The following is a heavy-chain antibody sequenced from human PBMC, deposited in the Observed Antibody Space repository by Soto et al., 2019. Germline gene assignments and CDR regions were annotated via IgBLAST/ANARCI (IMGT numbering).Heavy chain of an antibody. D-gene: IGHD3-22*01. CDR2: MDPNSGST. Sequence: QAQLVQSGAEVKKPGASVKVSCKASGYTFTSYDINWVRQAPGQGLEWLGWMDPNSGSTGYAQNFQGRVTMTRNISINTAHMELSSLRSEDTAAYYCARGGIHFADSSGHAFDSWGQGTLISVTS. V-gene: IGHV1-8*01. CDR1: GYTFTSYD. CDR3: ARGGIHFADSSGHAFDS. J-gene: IGHJ4*02.